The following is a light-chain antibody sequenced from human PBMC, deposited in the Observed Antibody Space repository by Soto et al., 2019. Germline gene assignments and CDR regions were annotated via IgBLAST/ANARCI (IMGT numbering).Light chain of an antibody. CDR2: LGS. Sequence: DIVMTQSPLSLPVTPGEPASISCRSSQSLLNSNGYNYLDWYLQKPGQSPQLLIYLGSSRASGVPDGFSGSGSGTDFTLTISRVEAEDVGFYYCMQALQAPLTFGQGTRVEIK. V-gene: IGKV2-28*01. CDR1: QSLLNSNGYNY. J-gene: IGKJ1*01. CDR3: MQALQAPLT.